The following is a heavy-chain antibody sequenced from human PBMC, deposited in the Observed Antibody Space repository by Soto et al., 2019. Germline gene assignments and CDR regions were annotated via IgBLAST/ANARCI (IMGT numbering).Heavy chain of an antibody. V-gene: IGHV4-31*03. Sequence: QVQLQESGPGLVKPSQTLSLTCTVSGGSISSGGYYWTWIRQHPGKGLEWVGSIYYSGTTYSSPPLKSRLTISVDTSKNQFSLQLNSVTAADTAVYYCARAVSTHFDYWGQGSLVNV. D-gene: IGHD6-13*01. CDR2: IYYSGTT. CDR3: ARAVSTHFDY. J-gene: IGHJ4*02. CDR1: GGSISSGGYY.